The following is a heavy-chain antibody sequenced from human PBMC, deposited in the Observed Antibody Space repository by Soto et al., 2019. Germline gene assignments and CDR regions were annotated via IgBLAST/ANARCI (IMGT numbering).Heavy chain of an antibody. V-gene: IGHV1-18*01. CDR1: GYSFTTYG. Sequence: QVQLVQSGGEVKKPGASVKVSCKTSGYSFTTYGISWVRQAPGQGLEWMGWISAYNGNTKYAQKLQGRVTMTTDTSTSTTYMELRSRRSEDTAVYYCSREGPAPYYYYGMDVWGQGSTVTVSS. CDR2: ISAYNGNT. J-gene: IGHJ6*02. CDR3: SREGPAPYYYYGMDV.